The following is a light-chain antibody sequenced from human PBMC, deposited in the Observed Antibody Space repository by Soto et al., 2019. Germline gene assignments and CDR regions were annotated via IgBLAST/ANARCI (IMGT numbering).Light chain of an antibody. J-gene: IGLJ1*01. CDR1: SSDVGSYNY. CDR3: CSYAGRV. V-gene: IGLV2-11*01. Sequence: QSALTQPRSVSGSPGQSVTLSCTGTSSDVGSYNYVSWYQQHPGKAPKLMIYEGSKRPSGVSNRFSGSKSGNTASLTISGLQAEDEADYYCCSYAGRVFGTGTKVTVL. CDR2: EGS.